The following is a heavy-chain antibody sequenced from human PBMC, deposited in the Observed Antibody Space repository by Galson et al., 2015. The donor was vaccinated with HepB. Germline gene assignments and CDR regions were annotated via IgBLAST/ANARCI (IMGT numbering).Heavy chain of an antibody. V-gene: IGHV1-69*13. Sequence: SVKVSCKASGGTFSSYAISWVRQAPGQGLEWMGGIIPIFGTANYAQKFQGRVTITADESTSTAYMELSSLRSEDTAVYYCARGPKVPAHITHFDYWGQGTLVTVSS. D-gene: IGHD2-2*01. CDR1: GGTFSSYA. CDR3: ARGPKVPAHITHFDY. J-gene: IGHJ4*02. CDR2: IIPIFGTA.